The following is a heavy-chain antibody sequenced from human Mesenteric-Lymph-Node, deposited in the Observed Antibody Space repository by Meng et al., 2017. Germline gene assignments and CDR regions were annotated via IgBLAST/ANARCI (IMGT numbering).Heavy chain of an antibody. J-gene: IGHJ4*02. CDR3: ARDGIYSGSGTYFDN. V-gene: IGHV3-30-3*01. Sequence: QVLLVESGGGVVQPGRSLTRSCAASGFTFSRYAMHWVRQAPGKGLEWVALIFFDGNNKYYADSVKGRFSISRDKSKNTLYLQMNSLRTEDTAVYYCARDGIYSGSGTYFDNWGQGTLVTVSS. D-gene: IGHD3-10*01. CDR1: GFTFSRYA. CDR2: IFFDGNNK.